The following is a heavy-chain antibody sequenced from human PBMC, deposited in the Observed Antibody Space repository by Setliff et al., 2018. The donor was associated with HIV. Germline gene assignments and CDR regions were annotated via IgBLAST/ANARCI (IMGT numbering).Heavy chain of an antibody. CDR1: GGTFSGYG. D-gene: IGHD6-19*01. CDR3: ARVPYRSAWFSGGHDAFDV. J-gene: IGHJ3*01. Sequence: SVKVSCKASGGTFSGYGISWVRQAPGQGLEWMGGIIPIFDTTNYAQKFQGRVTMTTDTSTSTVYMELRSLRSDDTAVYYCARVPYRSAWFSGGHDAFDVWGQGTMVTVSS. CDR2: IIPIFDTT. V-gene: IGHV1-69*05.